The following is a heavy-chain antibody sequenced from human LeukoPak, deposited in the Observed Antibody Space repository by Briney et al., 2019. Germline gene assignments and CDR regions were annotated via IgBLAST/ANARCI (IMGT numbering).Heavy chain of an antibody. V-gene: IGHV3-23*01. CDR2: IGNTET. CDR1: GFTFSNYW. J-gene: IGHJ4*02. Sequence: GGSLRLSCEGSGFTFSNYWMHWVRQAPGKGLEWVAAIGNTETFYADSVTGRFTISRDNSKNTVNLQMNRLRVEDTAIYYCANDWIQFNRVFDCFDSWGQGTLVTVSS. CDR3: ANDWIQFNRVFDCFDS. D-gene: IGHD5-18*01.